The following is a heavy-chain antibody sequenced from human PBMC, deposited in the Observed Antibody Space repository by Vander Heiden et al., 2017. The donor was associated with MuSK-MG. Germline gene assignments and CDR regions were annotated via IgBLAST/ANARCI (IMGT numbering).Heavy chain of an antibody. D-gene: IGHD2-8*01. CDR1: GFTFSSYS. J-gene: IGHJ6*02. CDR2: SSSSSSTI. Sequence: DVQLVESWGGLVQPGGSLRLSCAASGFTFSSYSMNCVRQAPGKGREWVSYSSSSSSTIYSADSVKGRFTIARDNAKNSLYLQMNSLRAEDTAVYYCARDSPILGYCTNGVCYSCGMDVWGQGTTVTVSS. V-gene: IGHV3-48*04. CDR3: ARDSPILGYCTNGVCYSCGMDV.